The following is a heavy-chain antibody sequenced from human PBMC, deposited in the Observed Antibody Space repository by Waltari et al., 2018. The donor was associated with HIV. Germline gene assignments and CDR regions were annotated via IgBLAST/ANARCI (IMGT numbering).Heavy chain of an antibody. D-gene: IGHD3-16*01. CDR1: GITFSSYR. J-gene: IGHJ4*02. V-gene: IGHV3-74*01. CDR2: INSDGSST. Sequence: EVQLVESGGGLVQPGGSLRLSCAASGITFSSYRMHWVRQAPGKGLVWVSRINSDGSSTNYADSVKGRFTISRDNAKNTVYLQMNSLRAEDTALYYCASLYNYVWGSPPPFDYWGQGTLVTVSS. CDR3: ASLYNYVWGSPPPFDY.